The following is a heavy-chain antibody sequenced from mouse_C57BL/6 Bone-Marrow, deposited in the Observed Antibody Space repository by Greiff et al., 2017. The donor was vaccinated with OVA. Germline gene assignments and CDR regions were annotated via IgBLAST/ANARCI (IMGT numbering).Heavy chain of an antibody. J-gene: IGHJ2*01. CDR3: TRSDSSGSPVWFDY. CDR1: GFTFSSYA. V-gene: IGHV5-9-1*02. D-gene: IGHD3-2*02. Sequence: EVKLVESGEGLVKPGGSLKLSCAASGFTFSSYAMSWVRQTPEKRLEWVAYISSGGDYIYYADTVTGRFTISRDNARNTLYLQMSSLKSEDTAMYYCTRSDSSGSPVWFDYWGQGTTLTVSS. CDR2: ISSGGDYI.